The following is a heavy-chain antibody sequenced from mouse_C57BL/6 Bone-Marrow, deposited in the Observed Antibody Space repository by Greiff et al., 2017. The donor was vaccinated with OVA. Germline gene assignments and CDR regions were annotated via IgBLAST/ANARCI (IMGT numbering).Heavy chain of an antibody. Sequence: QVQLQQPGAELVKPGASVKLSCKASGYTFTSYWMHWVKQRPGQGLEWIGMIHPNSGSTNYNRKFKGKATLTVDTSSSTAYMQLSSLTSEDSAVYYGARWRWLLPYARDYWGQGTSVTVSS. CDR1: GYTFTSYW. CDR3: ARWRWLLPYARDY. J-gene: IGHJ4*01. D-gene: IGHD2-3*01. CDR2: IHPNSGST. V-gene: IGHV1-64*01.